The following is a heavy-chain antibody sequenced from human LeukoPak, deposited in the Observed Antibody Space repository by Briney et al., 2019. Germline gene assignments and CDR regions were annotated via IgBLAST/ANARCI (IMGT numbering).Heavy chain of an antibody. CDR2: ISAYSGNT. V-gene: IGHV1-18*01. CDR3: ARGGPQWPFDY. J-gene: IGHJ4*02. Sequence: ASVKLSCTASGYTFTSYGISWVRQAPGEGLEWMGWISAYSGNTNYAQKFQQGSVTMTTDTSTSTVYMELRSLRSDDTAVYYCARGGPQWPFDYWGQGTLVTVSS. CDR1: GYTFTSYG. D-gene: IGHD6-19*01.